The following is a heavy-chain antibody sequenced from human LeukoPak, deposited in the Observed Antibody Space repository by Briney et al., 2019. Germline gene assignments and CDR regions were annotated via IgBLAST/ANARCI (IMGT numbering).Heavy chain of an antibody. CDR2: IYYSGAT. J-gene: IGHJ4*02. Sequence: PSETLSLTCTVSVXSISGYFWSWVRQAPGTGLDWIVHIYYSGATNYNPSLRSRVTISVDTSKNQFSLKLRSVTAADTAVYYCARAQYSGSCFDYWGQGALVTVSS. CDR3: ARAQYSGSCFDY. CDR1: VXSISGYF. D-gene: IGHD1-26*01. V-gene: IGHV4-59*13.